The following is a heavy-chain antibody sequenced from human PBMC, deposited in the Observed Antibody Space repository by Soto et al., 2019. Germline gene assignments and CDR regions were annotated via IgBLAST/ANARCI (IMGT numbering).Heavy chain of an antibody. J-gene: IGHJ4*02. CDR2: IYYSWST. CDR1: GGSISSSSYY. V-gene: IGHV4-39*01. D-gene: IGHD3-10*01. Sequence: KPSETLSLTCTVSGGSISSSSYYWGWIRQPPGKGLEWIGSIYYSWSTYYNPSLKSRVTISVDTSKNQFSLKLSSVTAADTAVYYCARHELWFGANYYFDYWGQGTLVTVSS. CDR3: ARHELWFGANYYFDY.